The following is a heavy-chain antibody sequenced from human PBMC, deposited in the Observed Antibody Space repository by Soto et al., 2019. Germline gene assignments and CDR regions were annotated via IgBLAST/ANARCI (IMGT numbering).Heavy chain of an antibody. V-gene: IGHV1-2*04. Sequence: ASVKVSCKASGYTFTGYYMHWVLQAPGQGLEWMGWINPNSGGTNYAQKFQGWVTMTRDTSISTAYMELSRLRSDDTAVYYCARDYYDSSGYYSYFDYWGQGTLVTVSS. CDR2: INPNSGGT. CDR3: ARDYYDSSGYYSYFDY. D-gene: IGHD3-22*01. CDR1: GYTFTGYY. J-gene: IGHJ4*02.